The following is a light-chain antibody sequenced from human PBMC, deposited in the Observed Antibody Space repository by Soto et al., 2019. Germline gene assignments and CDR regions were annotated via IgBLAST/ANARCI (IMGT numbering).Light chain of an antibody. V-gene: IGLV2-14*01. CDR1: SSDVGNYNY. CDR2: EVS. J-gene: IGLJ1*01. Sequence: QSALTQPASVSGSPGQSITISCTGTSSDVGNYNYVSWYQQHPGKAPKLMIFEVSDRPSGVSNRFSASKSGNTASLTISGLQAEDEADYYCSSYISSFSHVFGTGTKLTVL. CDR3: SSYISSFSHV.